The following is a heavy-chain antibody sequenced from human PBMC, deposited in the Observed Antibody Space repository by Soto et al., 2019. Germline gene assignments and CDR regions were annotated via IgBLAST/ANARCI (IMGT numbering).Heavy chain of an antibody. CDR3: ARDETDISSSAHPYYYYGMDV. CDR2: INPNGGGA. V-gene: IGHV1-2*02. D-gene: IGHD6-6*01. J-gene: IGHJ6*02. Sequence: QGQLVQSGAEVKKPGASVKVSCKASGYDFIDHYIHWLRQAPGQGLEWMGWINPNGGGAKYAQKFQGRITMTGDTSITTVYMSLSGLTSDDTALYYCARDETDISSSAHPYYYYGMDVWGQGTTVTVSS. CDR1: GYDFIDHY.